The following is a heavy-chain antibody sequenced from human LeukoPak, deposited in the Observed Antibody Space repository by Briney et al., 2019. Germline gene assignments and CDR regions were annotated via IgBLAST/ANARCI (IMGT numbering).Heavy chain of an antibody. Sequence: PSETLSLTCTVSGGSISSSSYYWGWIRQPPGKGLEWIGSIYYSGSTYYNPSLKSRVTISVDTSKNQFSLKLSSVTAADTAVYYCARVLGSELLYWFDPWGQGTLVTVSS. V-gene: IGHV4-39*07. CDR1: GGSISSSSYY. CDR2: IYYSGST. J-gene: IGHJ5*02. D-gene: IGHD1-26*01. CDR3: ARVLGSELLYWFDP.